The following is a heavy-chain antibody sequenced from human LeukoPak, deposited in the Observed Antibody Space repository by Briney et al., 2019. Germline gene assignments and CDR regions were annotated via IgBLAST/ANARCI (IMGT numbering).Heavy chain of an antibody. D-gene: IGHD6-6*01. CDR3: ARDSYSSSSGYFDY. CDR2: IYHSGST. Sequence: PSETLSLTCTVSGGSISSGGYYWSWIRQPPGKGLEWIGYIYHSGSTYYNPPLKSRVTISVDRSKNQVSLKLSSVTAADTAVYYCARDSYSSSSGYFDYWGQGTLVTVSS. CDR1: GGSISSGGYY. V-gene: IGHV4-30-2*01. J-gene: IGHJ4*02.